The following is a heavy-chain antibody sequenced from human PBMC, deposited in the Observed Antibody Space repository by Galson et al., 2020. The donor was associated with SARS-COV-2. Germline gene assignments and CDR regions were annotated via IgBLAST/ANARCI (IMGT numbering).Heavy chain of an antibody. CDR3: VGGAEERRIIVVEPYYYTYMDV. D-gene: IGHD3-22*01. CDR2: INHRGST. CDR1: GGSFKNYY. V-gene: IGHV4-34*01. Sequence: SQTLSLTCAVYGGSFKNYYWTWIRQSPGKGLQWIGEINHRGSTNYDPSLQGRVAMSVDTSKNQFSLRLSSVTAADTAVYYCVGGAEERRIIVVEPYYYTYMDVWVGGTAVTVSS. J-gene: IGHJ6*03.